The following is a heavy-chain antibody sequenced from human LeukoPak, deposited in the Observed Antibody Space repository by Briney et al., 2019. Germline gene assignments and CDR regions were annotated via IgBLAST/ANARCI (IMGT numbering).Heavy chain of an antibody. V-gene: IGHV3-21*01. CDR1: GFTFSTYR. Sequence: PGGSLRLSYVASGFTFSTYRMNWVRQAPGKGLEWVSSISNSGEYIDYADSVKGRFTISRDNAKNSLSLQMDTLRAEDTAVYYCARARVPFYSDSSGYSQGTFNYWGQGTLVTVSS. J-gene: IGHJ4*02. CDR3: ARARVPFYSDSSGYSQGTFNY. CDR2: ISNSGEYI. D-gene: IGHD3-22*01.